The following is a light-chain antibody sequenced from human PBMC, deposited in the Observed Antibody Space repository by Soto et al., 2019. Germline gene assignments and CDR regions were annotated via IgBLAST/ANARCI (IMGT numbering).Light chain of an antibody. V-gene: IGLV4-69*01. CDR2: VNSDGSH. CDR3: QTWGTGIVV. J-gene: IGLJ2*01. CDR1: SGHSTYA. Sequence: QSVLTQSPSASASLGASVKLTCTLSSGHSTYAIAWHQQDPEKGPRYLMTVNSDGSHSKGDGIPDRFSGSSSGAERYLSISSLQSEDEADYYCQTWGTGIVVFGGGTKLTVL.